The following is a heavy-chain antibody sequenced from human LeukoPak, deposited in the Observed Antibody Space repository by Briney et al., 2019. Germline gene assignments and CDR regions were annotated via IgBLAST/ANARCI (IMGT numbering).Heavy chain of an antibody. V-gene: IGHV3-11*04. CDR2: ISHSGSTI. Sequence: GGSLRLSCAASGFTFSYYYMSWIRQTPGKGLEWVSYISHSGSTIYYADSVKGRFTIYRDNSKSTLYLQMNSLRPEDTAVYYCAKGGSNNWSFDNWGQGTLVTVSS. CDR3: AKGGSNNWSFDN. J-gene: IGHJ4*02. D-gene: IGHD1-1*01. CDR1: GFTFSYYY.